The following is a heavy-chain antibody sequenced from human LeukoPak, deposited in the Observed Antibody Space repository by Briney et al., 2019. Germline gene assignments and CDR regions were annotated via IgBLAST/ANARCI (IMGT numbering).Heavy chain of an antibody. Sequence: SETLSLTCTVSGASISTSRDYWGWIRQPPGKGLEWIGSIYYIGDTYYNPSLKSRVTMSLDMSKNQFSLKLSSVTAADTAVYYCARGVYGSPRRNYRWFDPWGQGTLVTVSS. V-gene: IGHV4-39*07. CDR1: GASISTSRDY. D-gene: IGHD4-11*01. CDR2: IYYIGDT. J-gene: IGHJ5*02. CDR3: ARGVYGSPRRNYRWFDP.